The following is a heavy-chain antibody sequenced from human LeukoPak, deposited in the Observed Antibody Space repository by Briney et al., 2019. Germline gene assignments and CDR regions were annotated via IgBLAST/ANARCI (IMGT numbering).Heavy chain of an antibody. J-gene: IGHJ4*02. CDR3: ARVAARVSLDY. D-gene: IGHD2-15*01. CDR2: ISSNGGST. V-gene: IGHV3-64*01. CDR1: GFTFSDYS. Sequence: PGGSLRLSCSASGFTFSDYSMHRVRQAPGKGLEYVSAISSNGGSTYYASSVKGRFTISRDNSKNTLYLQMGSLRTEDMAVYYCARVAARVSLDYWGQGTLVTVSS.